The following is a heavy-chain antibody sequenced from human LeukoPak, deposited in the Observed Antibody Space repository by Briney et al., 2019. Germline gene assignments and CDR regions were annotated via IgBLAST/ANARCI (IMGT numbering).Heavy chain of an antibody. CDR2: IYTSGST. J-gene: IGHJ6*03. CDR3: ARAKLDSTLSQPGYYYYYYMDV. V-gene: IGHV4-61*09. CDR1: GGFISSGSYY. D-gene: IGHD6-6*01. Sequence: SQTLSLTCTVSGGFISSGSYYWSWIRQPAGKGLEWIGHIYTSGSTKYNPSLKSRVTISVDTSKKQFSLKLTSVTAADTAVYYCARAKLDSTLSQPGYYYYYYMDVWGKGTTVTVSS.